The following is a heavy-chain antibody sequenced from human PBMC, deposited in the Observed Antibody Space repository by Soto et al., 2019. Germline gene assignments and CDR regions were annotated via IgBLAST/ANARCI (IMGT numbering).Heavy chain of an antibody. Sequence: GASVKVSCKASGYTFTGYYMHWVRQAPGQGLEWMGWINPNSGGTNYAQKFQGRVTMTRDTSISTAYMELSRLRSDDTAVYYCASLYYDSRPNWFDPWGQGTLVTVSS. D-gene: IGHD3-22*01. CDR1: GYTFTGYY. V-gene: IGHV1-2*02. CDR3: ASLYYDSRPNWFDP. CDR2: INPNSGGT. J-gene: IGHJ5*02.